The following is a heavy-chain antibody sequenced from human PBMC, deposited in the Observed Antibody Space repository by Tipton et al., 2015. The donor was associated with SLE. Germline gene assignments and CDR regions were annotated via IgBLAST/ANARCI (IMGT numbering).Heavy chain of an antibody. CDR2: VSYNGRS. D-gene: IGHD7-27*01. V-gene: IGHV4-59*08. CDR1: GASMNSNY. CDR3: ARRTSPWGYFDY. J-gene: IGHJ4*02. Sequence: GLVKPSETLSLTCSVSGASMNSNYWSWVRQPLGKGLEWIGFVSYNGRSRYNPSLESRVTVSADSSKNQFSLRLTSVTAADTAVYFCARRTSPWGYFDYWGQGALVTVSS.